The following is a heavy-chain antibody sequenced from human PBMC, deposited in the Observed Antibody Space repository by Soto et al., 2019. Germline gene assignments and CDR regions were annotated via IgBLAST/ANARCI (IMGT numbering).Heavy chain of an antibody. CDR3: ARGVCHWVGATCSPGMDV. Sequence: SQTLSLTCVISGDSVSSNSVVWNWIRQSPSRGLEWLGRTYFRSKWFNEYAVSVKSRITINPDTSKNQFPLQLNSVTPEDTAVYYCARGVCHWVGATCSPGMDVWGQGTTVTVSS. CDR2: TYFRSKWFN. D-gene: IGHD1-26*01. J-gene: IGHJ6*02. CDR1: GDSVSSNSVV. V-gene: IGHV6-1*01.